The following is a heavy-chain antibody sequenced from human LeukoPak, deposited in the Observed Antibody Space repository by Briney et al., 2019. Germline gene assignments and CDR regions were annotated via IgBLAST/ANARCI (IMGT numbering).Heavy chain of an antibody. V-gene: IGHV1-2*02. D-gene: IGHD3-16*01. J-gene: IGHJ4*02. CDR1: GYTFSDYY. CDR2: INPDSGGT. Sequence: ASVKVSCKASGYTFSDYYMHWVRQAPGQGLEWMGWINPDSGGTKYAQKFQDRVTMTSDTSISTAYMELSRLRSDDTAVYYCARVRYRLAETYIDYWGQGTLVTVSS. CDR3: ARVRYRLAETYIDY.